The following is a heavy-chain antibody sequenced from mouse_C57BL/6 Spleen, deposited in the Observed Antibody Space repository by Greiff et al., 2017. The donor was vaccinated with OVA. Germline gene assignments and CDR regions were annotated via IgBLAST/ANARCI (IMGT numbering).Heavy chain of an antibody. J-gene: IGHJ4*01. V-gene: IGHV1-64*01. D-gene: IGHD1-1*01. Sequence: HVQLQQPGAELVKPGASVKLSCKASGYTFTSYWMHWVKQRPGQGLEWIGMIHPNSGSTNYNEKFKSKATLTVDKSSSTAYMQLSSLTSEDSAVYYCARGEFITTVVDYAMDYWGQGTSVTVSS. CDR1: GYTFTSYW. CDR2: IHPNSGST. CDR3: ARGEFITTVVDYAMDY.